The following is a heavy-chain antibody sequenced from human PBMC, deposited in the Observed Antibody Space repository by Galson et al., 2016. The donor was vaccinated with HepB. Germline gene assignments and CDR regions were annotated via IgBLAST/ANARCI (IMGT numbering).Heavy chain of an antibody. V-gene: IGHV3-21*01. CDR1: GFIFSNYH. CDR2: VSARSDYR. CDR3: ASEFDLGSGSYPS. Sequence: SLRLSCAASGFIFSNYHMNWVRQPPGKGLEWVACVSARSDYRYYSESMKGRFTISRDNAKNSVYLQMNSLGVEDTAMYYCASEFDLGSGSYPSWGQGTLVSVSS. J-gene: IGHJ4*02. D-gene: IGHD3-10*01.